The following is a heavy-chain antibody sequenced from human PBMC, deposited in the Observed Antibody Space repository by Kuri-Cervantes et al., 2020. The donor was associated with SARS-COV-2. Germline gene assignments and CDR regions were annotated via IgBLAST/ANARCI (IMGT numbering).Heavy chain of an antibody. J-gene: IGHJ6*03. Sequence: SETLSLTCAVYGRSFSGYYWNWIRQSPGKGLEWIGEINHSGSTNYNPSLKSRITISVDTSKNQFSLKLSSVTAADTAVYYCARGSTGYYYYYMDVWGKGTTVTVSS. CDR2: INHSGST. D-gene: IGHD3-9*01. V-gene: IGHV4-34*01. CDR1: GRSFSGYY. CDR3: ARGSTGYYYYYMDV.